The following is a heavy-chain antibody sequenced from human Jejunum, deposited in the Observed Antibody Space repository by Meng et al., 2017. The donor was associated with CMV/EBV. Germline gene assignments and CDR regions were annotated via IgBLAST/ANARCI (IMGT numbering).Heavy chain of an antibody. CDR2: IKSDGGT. CDR1: GFTFTNSW. J-gene: IGHJ5*02. CDR3: VRDTSSWP. Sequence: SCAASGFTFTNSWMHWVRQAPGKGLVWVSRIKSDGGTTYADFVKGRFTISRDNVKNTLYLQMNSLRPDDTAVYYCVRDTSSWPWGQGTLVTVSS. V-gene: IGHV3-74*01. D-gene: IGHD6-13*01.